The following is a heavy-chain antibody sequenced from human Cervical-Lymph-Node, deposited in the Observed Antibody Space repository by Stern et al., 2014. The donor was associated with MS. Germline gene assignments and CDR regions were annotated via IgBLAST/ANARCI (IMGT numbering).Heavy chain of an antibody. CDR1: GGTFSTYV. CDR2: IALIFETT. V-gene: IGHV1-69*12. D-gene: IGHD3-22*01. CDR3: ARLDTSGYFYYDMDV. J-gene: IGHJ6*02. Sequence: QVQLVQSGAAVKKPGSSVKVSCKASGGTFSTYVINWVRQAPGQGLECMGGIALIFETTNYAQKFQGRVTITADESTSTVYMELSSLRSEDTAVYYCARLDTSGYFYYDMDVWGQGTTVTVSS.